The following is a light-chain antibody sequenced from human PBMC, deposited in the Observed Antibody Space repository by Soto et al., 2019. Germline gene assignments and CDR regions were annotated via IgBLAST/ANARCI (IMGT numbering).Light chain of an antibody. CDR3: QQSYSTPRT. CDR1: QSVLYSSNNKNY. J-gene: IGKJ1*01. CDR2: WAS. Sequence: DIVMTQSPDSLAVSLGERATINCKSSQSVLYSSNNKNYLTWYQQKPGQSPKVLIYWASTRESGVPDRFSGSRSGTDFALTISTLQAEDAAVYYCQQSYSTPRTFGQGTKVEIK. V-gene: IGKV4-1*01.